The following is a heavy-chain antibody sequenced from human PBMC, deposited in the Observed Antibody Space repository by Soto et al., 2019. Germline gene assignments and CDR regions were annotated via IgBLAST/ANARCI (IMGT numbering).Heavy chain of an antibody. V-gene: IGHV1-69*13. CDR3: ARSRRYNWNGYYYGMDV. Sequence: SVKVACKASGGTFSSYAISWVRQAPGQGLEWMGGIIPIFGTANYAQKFQGRVTITADESTSTAYMELSSLRSEDTAVYYCARSRRYNWNGYYYGMDVWGQGTTVTVSS. J-gene: IGHJ6*02. CDR1: GGTFSSYA. CDR2: IIPIFGTA. D-gene: IGHD1-20*01.